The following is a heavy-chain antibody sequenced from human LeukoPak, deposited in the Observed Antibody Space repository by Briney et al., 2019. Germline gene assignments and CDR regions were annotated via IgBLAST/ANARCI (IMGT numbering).Heavy chain of an antibody. CDR1: GYTFTGYY. V-gene: IGHV1-2*02. CDR2: INPNSGGT. J-gene: IGHJ6*02. Sequence: GASVKVSCKASGYTFTGYYMHWVRQAPGQGLEWMGWINPNSGGTNYAQKFQGRVTMTRDTSISTAYMELSRLRSDDTAVYYCARDATPHCYGMDVWGQGTTVTVSS. CDR3: ARDATPHCYGMDV.